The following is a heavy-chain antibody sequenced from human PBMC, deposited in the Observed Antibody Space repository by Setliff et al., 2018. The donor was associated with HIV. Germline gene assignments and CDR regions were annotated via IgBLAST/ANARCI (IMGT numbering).Heavy chain of an antibody. CDR1: GGSFSGHY. D-gene: IGHD3-3*01. J-gene: IGHJ6*03. Sequence: LSLTCAVYGGSFSGHYWSWIRQAPGKGLEWIGEINHSGSTNYNPSLKSRVTISIDTSKNQFFLKLSTMTAADTAVYYCARGYVYDFWSGYYALHYYYMDVWGKGTTVTV. V-gene: IGHV4-34*01. CDR3: ARGYVYDFWSGYYALHYYYMDV. CDR2: INHSGST.